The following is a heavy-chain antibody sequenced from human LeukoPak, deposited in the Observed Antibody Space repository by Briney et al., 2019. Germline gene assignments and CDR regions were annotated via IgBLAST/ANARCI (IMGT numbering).Heavy chain of an antibody. D-gene: IGHD1-26*01. CDR3: ARAGDSGSYYGY. Sequence: ASVKVSCKASGYPFTSGALSWVRQAPGRGLEWAGWINPYIDDKHSAPRFQGRVTLTTDTSTSTAYMELRDLTPDDTAIYFCARAGDSGSYYGYWGQGTLVTVSS. V-gene: IGHV1-18*01. J-gene: IGHJ4*02. CDR1: GYPFTSGA. CDR2: INPYIDDK.